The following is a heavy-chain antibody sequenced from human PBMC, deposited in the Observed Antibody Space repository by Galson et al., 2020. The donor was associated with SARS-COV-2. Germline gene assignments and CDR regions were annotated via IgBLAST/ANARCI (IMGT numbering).Heavy chain of an antibody. CDR3: ARTHYDILTGYYSPFDY. CDR2: IDWDDDK. V-gene: IGHV2-70*04. CDR1: GFSLSTSGMR. J-gene: IGHJ4*02. Sequence: SGPTLVKPTQTLTLTCTFSGFSLSTSGMRVSWIRQPPGKALEWLARIDWDDDKFYSTSLKTTLTISKDTSKNQVVLTMTNMDPVDTATYYCARTHYDILTGYYSPFDYWGQGTLVTVSS. D-gene: IGHD3-9*01.